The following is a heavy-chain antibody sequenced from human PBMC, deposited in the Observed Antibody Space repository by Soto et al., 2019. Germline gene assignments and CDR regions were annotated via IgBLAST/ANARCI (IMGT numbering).Heavy chain of an antibody. D-gene: IGHD6-6*01. J-gene: IGHJ4*02. CDR3: ARVGSSIAVRPIDY. V-gene: IGHV4-30-4*01. CDR2: IYYSGST. Sequence: PSETLSLTCTVSGGSISSGDYYWRWIRHPPGKGLEWIGYIYYSGSTYYNPSLKSRVTISLDTSKNQFSLKLSSVTAADTAVYYCARVGSSIAVRPIDYWGQGTLVTVSS. CDR1: GGSISSGDYY.